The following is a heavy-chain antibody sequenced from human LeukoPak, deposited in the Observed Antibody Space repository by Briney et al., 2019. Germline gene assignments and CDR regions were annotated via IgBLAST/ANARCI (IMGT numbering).Heavy chain of an antibody. CDR1: GYTFTGYY. D-gene: IGHD2-8*01. CDR2: INPNTGGT. CDR3: AGSLGYCTSNVCYLKY. V-gene: IGHV1-2*02. J-gene: IGHJ4*02. Sequence: ASVKVSCKASGYTFTGYYMHWVRQAPGQGLEWMGWINPNTGGTNYAQKFQGRVTMTRDTSISTAYMELSRLRSDDTAVYYCAGSLGYCTSNVCYLKYWGQGTLVTVSS.